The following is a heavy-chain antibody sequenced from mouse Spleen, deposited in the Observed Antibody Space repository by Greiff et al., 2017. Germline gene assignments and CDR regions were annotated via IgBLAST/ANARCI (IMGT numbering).Heavy chain of an antibody. J-gene: IGHJ2*01. CDR1: GFTFSSYA. V-gene: IGHV5-6-2*01. CDR3: ARRHYGNPYYFDY. Sequence: EVKLVESGGGLVKPGGSLKLSCAASGFTFSSYAMSWVRQTPEKRLEWVAAINSNGGSTYYPDTVKDRFTISRDNAKNTLYLQMSSLRSEDTALYYCARRHYGNPYYFDYWGQGTTLTVSS. CDR2: INSNGGST. D-gene: IGHD2-1*01.